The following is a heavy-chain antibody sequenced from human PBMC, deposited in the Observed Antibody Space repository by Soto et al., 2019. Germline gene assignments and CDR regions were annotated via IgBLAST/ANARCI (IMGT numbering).Heavy chain of an antibody. D-gene: IGHD2-8*02. Sequence: GYLRLSSVASGLSFNSHAMTWFRQAPGKGLDWVSGISGDGSDTYYSDSVKGRYTISRDNSKNTLYPQMNSLRAEDTAVYFCARVVGSTALVGIDSWGRGALVTVSS. CDR1: GLSFNSHA. V-gene: IGHV3-23*01. J-gene: IGHJ4*02. CDR2: ISGDGSDT. CDR3: ARVVGSTALVGIDS.